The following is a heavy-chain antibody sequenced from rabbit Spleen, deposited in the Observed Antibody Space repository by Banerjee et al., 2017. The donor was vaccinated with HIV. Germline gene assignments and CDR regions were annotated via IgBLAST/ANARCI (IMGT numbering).Heavy chain of an antibody. V-gene: IGHV1S40*01. CDR1: GVSFSISSY. Sequence: QSLEESGGDLVKPGASLTLTCTASGVSFSISSYMCSVRQAPGKGLEWIACIDAGSSGFTYFATWAKGRFAISKTSSTTVTLQMTSLTAADTATYFCARNYVNAFDPWGPGTLVTVS. CDR2: IDAGSSGFT. D-gene: IGHD1-1*01. CDR3: ARNYVNAFDP. J-gene: IGHJ2*01.